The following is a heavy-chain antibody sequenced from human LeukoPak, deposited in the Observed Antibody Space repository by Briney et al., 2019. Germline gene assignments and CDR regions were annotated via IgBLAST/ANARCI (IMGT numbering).Heavy chain of an antibody. CDR2: VNPSGGIT. J-gene: IGHJ4*02. CDR1: GYTFTSYY. D-gene: IGHD2-2*02. CDR3: ARKHCSSTSCYNYFDY. Sequence: ASVKVSCKASGYTFTSYYMNWVRQAPGQGLEGVGIVNPSGGITTYAQKFQGRVTMTRDTSTSTVYMELSSLRSEDTAVYYCARKHCSSTSCYNYFDYWGQGTLVTVSS. V-gene: IGHV1-46*01.